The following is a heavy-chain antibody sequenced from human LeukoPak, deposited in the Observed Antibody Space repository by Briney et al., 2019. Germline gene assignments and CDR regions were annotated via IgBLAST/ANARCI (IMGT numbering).Heavy chain of an antibody. J-gene: IGHJ4*02. D-gene: IGHD1-1*01. CDR2: ISSSGGST. CDR3: ANQRLERRNY. V-gene: IGHV3-23*01. CDR1: GFTFSSYA. Sequence: GGSLRLSCAASGFTFSSYAMSWVRQAPGKGLEWVSAISSSGGSTYYADSVKGRFTISRDNSKNTLYLQMNSLRAEGTAVYYCANQRLERRNYWGQGTLVTVSS.